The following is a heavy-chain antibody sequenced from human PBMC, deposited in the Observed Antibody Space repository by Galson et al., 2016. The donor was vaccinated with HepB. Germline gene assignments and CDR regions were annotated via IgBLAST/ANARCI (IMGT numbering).Heavy chain of an antibody. V-gene: IGHV6-1*01. CDR1: A. CDR3: ARDRGTWDGSGELIDI. D-gene: IGHD3-10*01. Sequence: AWNWIRQSPSRGLEWLGRTYYRSKWYNKYAVSVQGRITINPDTSKNQFSLQLNSVTPEDTAVYYCARDRGTWDGSGELIDIWGQGTMVTVSS. CDR2: TYYRSKWYN. J-gene: IGHJ3*02.